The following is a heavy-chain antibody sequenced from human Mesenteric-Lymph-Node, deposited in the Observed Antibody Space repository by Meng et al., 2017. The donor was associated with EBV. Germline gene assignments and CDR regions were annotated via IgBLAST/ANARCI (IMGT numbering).Heavy chain of an antibody. CDR3: ARALYSGYDYFD. CDR1: GDSISGGGYY. J-gene: IGHJ1*01. Sequence: VQPEESGPGLVKPSPTLSLTCGVSGDSISGGGYYWSWIRQPPGKGLEWIGYISYSGNTYYNTSLKSRLTISLDTSKNQFSLKLKSVTAADTAVYYCARALYSGYDYFDWGQGTLVTVSS. D-gene: IGHD5-12*01. V-gene: IGHV4-30-4*01. CDR2: ISYSGNT.